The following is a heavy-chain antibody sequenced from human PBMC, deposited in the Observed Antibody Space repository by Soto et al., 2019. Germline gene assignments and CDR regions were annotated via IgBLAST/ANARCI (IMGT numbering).Heavy chain of an antibody. J-gene: IGHJ6*02. D-gene: IGHD4-4*01. V-gene: IGHV1-69*13. CDR1: GGTFSSYA. CDR2: IIPIFGTA. Sequence: SVKVSCKASGGTFSSYAISWVRQAPGQGLEWMGGIIPIFGTANYAQKFQGRVTITADESTSTAYMELSSLRSEDTAVYYCARDLWRTTTEDYYGMDVWGQGTTVTVSS. CDR3: ARDLWRTTTEDYYGMDV.